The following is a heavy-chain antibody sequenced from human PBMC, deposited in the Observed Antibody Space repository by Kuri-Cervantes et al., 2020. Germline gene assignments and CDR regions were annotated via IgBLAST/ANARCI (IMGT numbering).Heavy chain of an antibody. CDR3: AHSLWFGEFHDY. V-gene: IGHV2-5*02. CDR1: GFSLSTSGVG. Sequence: SGPTLVKPTQTLTLTCTFSGFSLSTSGVGVGWIRQPPGKALEWLALIYWDDDKRYNPSLKSGLTITKDTSKNQVVLTVTNMDPVDTATYYCAHSLWFGEFHDYWGQGTLVTVSS. J-gene: IGHJ4*02. D-gene: IGHD3-10*01. CDR2: IYWDDDK.